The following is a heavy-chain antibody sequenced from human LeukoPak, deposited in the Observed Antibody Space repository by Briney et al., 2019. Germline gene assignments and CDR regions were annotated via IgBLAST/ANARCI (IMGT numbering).Heavy chain of an antibody. Sequence: RPSETLSLTCTVSGYSISSGYYWGWIRQPPGKGLEWIGSIYHSGSTYYNPSLKSRVTISVDTSKNQFSLKLSSVTAADTAVYYCARDSGEEVVGAMSAFDIWGQGTMVTVSS. D-gene: IGHD1-26*01. CDR1: GYSISSGYY. CDR2: IYHSGST. V-gene: IGHV4-38-2*02. CDR3: ARDSGEEVVGAMSAFDI. J-gene: IGHJ3*02.